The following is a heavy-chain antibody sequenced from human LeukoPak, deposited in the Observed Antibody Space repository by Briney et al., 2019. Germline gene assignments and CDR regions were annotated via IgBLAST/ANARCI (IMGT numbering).Heavy chain of an antibody. Sequence: SQTLSLTCTVSGGSISSGGYYWSWIRQHPGKGLEWIGYIYHTGSTYYNPSLKSRVTISVDTSKSQFSLKLSPVTAADTAVYFCARNSGYDALEFDYWGQGTLVTVSS. CDR2: IYHTGST. J-gene: IGHJ4*02. V-gene: IGHV4-31*03. CDR1: GGSISSGGYY. CDR3: ARNSGYDALEFDY. D-gene: IGHD5-12*01.